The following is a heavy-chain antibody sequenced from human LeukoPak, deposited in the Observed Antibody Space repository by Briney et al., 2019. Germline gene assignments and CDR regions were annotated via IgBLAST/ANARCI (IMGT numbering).Heavy chain of an antibody. Sequence: SETLSLTCTVSGGSISSGDYYWSWLRQPPGTGLEWIGYIYYSGSTYYNPSLKSRVTISVDTSKNQFSLKLSSVTAADTAVYYCARGSYSNYKNYYYGMDVWGQGTTVTVSS. CDR2: IYYSGST. D-gene: IGHD4-11*01. V-gene: IGHV4-30-4*01. CDR1: GGSISSGDYY. J-gene: IGHJ6*02. CDR3: ARGSYSNYKNYYYGMDV.